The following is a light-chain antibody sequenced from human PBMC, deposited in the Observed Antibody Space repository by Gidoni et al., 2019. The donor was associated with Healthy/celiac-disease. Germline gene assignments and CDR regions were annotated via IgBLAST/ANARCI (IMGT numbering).Light chain of an antibody. CDR3: AAWDDSLNGPV. CDR1: SSNIGSNT. Sequence: QSVLTQPPSASGTPGQGVTISCSGSSSNIGSNTVNWYQQLPGTGPKLLIYSNNQRPSGVPDRFSGSKSGTSASLAISGLQSEDEADYYCAAWDDSLNGPVFGGGTKLTVL. J-gene: IGLJ3*02. CDR2: SNN. V-gene: IGLV1-44*01.